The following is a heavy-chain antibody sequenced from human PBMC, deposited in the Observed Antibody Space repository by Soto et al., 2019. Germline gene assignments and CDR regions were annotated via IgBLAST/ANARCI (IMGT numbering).Heavy chain of an antibody. CDR2: IDPSDSYA. D-gene: IGHD3-3*01. J-gene: IGHJ6*02. CDR1: GYSFTSYW. Sequence: GESLKISCKGSGYSFTSYWISWVRQMPGKGLEWMGRIDPSDSYANYSPSFQGHVTISADKSISTAYLQWSSLKASDTAMYYCASQLRLAYYYGMDVWGQGTTVTVSS. CDR3: ASQLRLAYYYGMDV. V-gene: IGHV5-10-1*01.